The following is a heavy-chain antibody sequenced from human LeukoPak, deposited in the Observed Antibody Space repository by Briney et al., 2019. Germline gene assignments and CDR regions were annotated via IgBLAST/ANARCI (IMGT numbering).Heavy chain of an antibody. D-gene: IGHD5/OR15-5a*01. Sequence: GGSLRLSCVAYGFTLTDYYMSWIRQAPGRGLEWVSDISGSGRNVYYGDSVKGRFTISRDNAKNSLYLQMNNLRAEDTAVYYCAGSNSIYDWPYWGQGTLVTVSS. J-gene: IGHJ4*02. CDR1: GFTLTDYY. V-gene: IGHV3-11*01. CDR3: AGSNSIYDWPY. CDR2: ISGSGRNV.